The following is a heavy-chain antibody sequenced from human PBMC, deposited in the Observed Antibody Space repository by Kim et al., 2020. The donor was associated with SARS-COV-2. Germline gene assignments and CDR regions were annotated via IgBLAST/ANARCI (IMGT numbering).Heavy chain of an antibody. V-gene: IGHV1-3*01. CDR3: ARDYYDSGTYSLDY. J-gene: IGHJ4*02. D-gene: IGHD3-10*01. Sequence: SQNFQDRVTITRDTSASTAYMELSSLRSEDTAVYYCARDYYDSGTYSLDYWGQGTLVTVSS.